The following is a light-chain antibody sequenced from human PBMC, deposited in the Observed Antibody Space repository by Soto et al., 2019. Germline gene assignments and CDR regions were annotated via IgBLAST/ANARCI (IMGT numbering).Light chain of an antibody. CDR2: GAS. CDR3: HQYRTSPPS. CDR1: QSVGSSY. J-gene: IGKJ4*01. V-gene: IGKV3-20*01. Sequence: EIGLTQSPGPLSLSPGERATLSCRASQSVGSSYFAWYQQKPGQAPRLLIYGASSRATDIPDRFSGSGSGTDFTLTISRLDPDDSAVYSCHQYRTSPPSFGGGTKVEIK.